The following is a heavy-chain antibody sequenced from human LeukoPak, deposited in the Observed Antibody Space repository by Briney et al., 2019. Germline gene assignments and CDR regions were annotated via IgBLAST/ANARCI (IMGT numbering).Heavy chain of an antibody. J-gene: IGHJ4*02. CDR2: INPNSGGT. CDR1: GFTFSNYW. D-gene: IGHD3-22*01. Sequence: GGSLRLSCAASGFTFSNYWMHWVRQAPGQGLEWMGWINPNSGGTNYAQKFQGRVTMTRDTSISTAYMELSRLRSDDTAVYYCASRYYYDTWGQGTLVTVSS. V-gene: IGHV1-2*02. CDR3: ASRYYYDT.